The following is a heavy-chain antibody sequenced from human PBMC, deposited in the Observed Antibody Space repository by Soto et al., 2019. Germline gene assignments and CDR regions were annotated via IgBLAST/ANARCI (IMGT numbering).Heavy chain of an antibody. D-gene: IGHD2-2*01. J-gene: IGHJ3*02. Sequence: QVQLVQSGAEVKKPGSSVKVSCKASGGTFSSYAISWVRQAPGQGLEWMGGIIPIFGTANYAQKFQGRVTITADESTSTGYMELSSLRSEDTAVYYCARDSNNVVQQGGDAFDIWGQGTMVTVSS. CDR1: GGTFSSYA. CDR2: IIPIFGTA. V-gene: IGHV1-69*01. CDR3: ARDSNNVVQQGGDAFDI.